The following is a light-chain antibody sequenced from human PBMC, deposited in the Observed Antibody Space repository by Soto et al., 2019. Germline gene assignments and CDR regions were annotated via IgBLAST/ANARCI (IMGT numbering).Light chain of an antibody. V-gene: IGLV3-27*01. CDR2: KDS. J-gene: IGLJ2*01. CDR3: YSAADNNLGV. Sequence: SSELTQPSSVSVSPGQTARITCSGDVLAKKKYARWFQQKPGQAPVVVIYKDSERPSGIPERFSGSSSGTTVTLTISGAQVEDEADYYCYSAADNNLGVFGGGTKLTVL. CDR1: VLAKKKY.